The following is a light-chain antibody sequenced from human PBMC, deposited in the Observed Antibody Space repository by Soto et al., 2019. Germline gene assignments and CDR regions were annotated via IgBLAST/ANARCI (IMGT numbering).Light chain of an antibody. Sequence: EIVMTQSPVTLSVSPGERATLSCRASQSVSSNLAWHQQRPGQAPRLLIYGASTRATGVPARFSGGGSGTEFTLTITSLQSEDFAVYWCQQYNNWPLTFGPGTLLEIK. CDR2: GAS. CDR3: QQYNNWPLT. CDR1: QSVSSN. J-gene: IGKJ5*01. V-gene: IGKV3D-15*01.